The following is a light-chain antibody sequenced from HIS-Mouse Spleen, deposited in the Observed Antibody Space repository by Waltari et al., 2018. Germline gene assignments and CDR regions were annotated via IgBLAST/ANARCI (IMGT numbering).Light chain of an antibody. CDR1: QGISSY. Sequence: AIRMTQSPSSFSASTGDRVTITCRASQGISSYLTWYQHKPGKAPKLLIYAASTLQSGVPSRFSGSGSGTDFTLTISCLQSEDFATYYCQQYYSYPWTFGQGTKVEIK. V-gene: IGKV1-8*01. CDR3: QQYYSYPWT. CDR2: AAS. J-gene: IGKJ1*01.